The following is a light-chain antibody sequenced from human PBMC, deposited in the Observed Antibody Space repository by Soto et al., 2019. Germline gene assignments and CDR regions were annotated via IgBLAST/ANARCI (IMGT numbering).Light chain of an antibody. CDR2: VDD. CDR3: AAWDDSLSAFV. Sequence: QSVLAQPPSASATPGQMVTISCSGSNSNIGNNDVYWYRHLPGTAPRLLIYVDDQRPSGVPDRFSGSKSGTSASLAISGLRSDDEGDYYCAAWDDSLSAFVFATGTKV. CDR1: NSNIGNND. V-gene: IGLV1-47*02. J-gene: IGLJ1*01.